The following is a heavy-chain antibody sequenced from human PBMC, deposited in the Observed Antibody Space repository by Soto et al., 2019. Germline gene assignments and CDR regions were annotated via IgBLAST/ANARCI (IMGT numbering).Heavy chain of an antibody. Sequence: PSETLSLTCPVSGGSISSYYWSWIRQPPGKGLEWIGYIYYSGSTNYNPSLKSRVTISVDTSKNQFSLKLSSVTAADTAVYYCARPSYDILTGANDAFDIWGQGTMVTVSS. CDR1: GGSISSYY. D-gene: IGHD3-9*01. CDR2: IYYSGST. J-gene: IGHJ3*02. V-gene: IGHV4-59*08. CDR3: ARPSYDILTGANDAFDI.